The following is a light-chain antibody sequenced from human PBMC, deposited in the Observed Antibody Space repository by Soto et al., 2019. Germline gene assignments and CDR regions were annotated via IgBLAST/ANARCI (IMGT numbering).Light chain of an antibody. CDR3: QQSYSGLYT. V-gene: IGKV1-39*01. J-gene: IGKJ2*01. Sequence: DIQMTQSPSSLSASVGDRVTITCRASQTISRFLSWYQKNPGKAPKLLIYAASTLQPGVPSRFSGSGSGTDFTLTIRSLQPEDFATYYCQQSYSGLYTFGQGTQLEIK. CDR1: QTISRF. CDR2: AAS.